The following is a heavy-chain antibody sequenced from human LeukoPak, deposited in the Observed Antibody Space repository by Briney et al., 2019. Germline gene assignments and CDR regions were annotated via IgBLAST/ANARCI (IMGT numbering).Heavy chain of an antibody. Sequence: GESLRLSCAGSGFTFSSYAMSWVRQAPGKGLEWVSTLSGSGGTTYYADSVKGRFTIFRDNSKNTLYLQMSSLRAEDTALYYCAKYCSSSSCSNRGAYYGMDVWGQGTTVTVSS. V-gene: IGHV3-23*01. CDR1: GFTFSSYA. CDR2: LSGSGGTT. J-gene: IGHJ6*02. CDR3: AKYCSSSSCSNRGAYYGMDV. D-gene: IGHD2-2*01.